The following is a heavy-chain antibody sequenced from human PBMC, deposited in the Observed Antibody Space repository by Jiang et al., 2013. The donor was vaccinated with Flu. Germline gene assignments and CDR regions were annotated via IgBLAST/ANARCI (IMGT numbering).Heavy chain of an antibody. J-gene: IGHJ5*02. D-gene: IGHD2-21*02. CDR2: INHSGST. Sequence: LLKPSETLSLTCAVYGGSFSGYYWSWIRQPPGKGLEWIGEINHSGSTNYNPSLKSRVTISVDTSKNQFSLKLSSVTAADTAVYYCARGGVYCGGDCSLNWFDPWGQGTLVTVSS. CDR3: ARGGVYCGGDCSLNWFDP. V-gene: IGHV4-34*01. CDR1: GGSFSGYY.